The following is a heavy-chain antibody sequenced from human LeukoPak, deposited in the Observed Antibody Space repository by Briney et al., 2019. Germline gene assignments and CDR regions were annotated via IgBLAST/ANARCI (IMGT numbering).Heavy chain of an antibody. J-gene: IGHJ4*02. CDR3: ARLGNGGGFDY. Sequence: SETLSLTCAVYGGSISSYYWSWIRQPPGKGLEWIGYIYYSGSTNYNPSLKSRVTISVDTSKNQFSLKLSSVTAADTAVYYCARLGNGGGFDYWGQGTLVTVSS. V-gene: IGHV4-59*01. CDR1: GGSISSYY. CDR2: IYYSGST. D-gene: IGHD4-23*01.